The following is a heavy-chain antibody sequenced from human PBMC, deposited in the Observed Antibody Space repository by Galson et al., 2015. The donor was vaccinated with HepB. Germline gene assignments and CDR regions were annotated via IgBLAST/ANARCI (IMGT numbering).Heavy chain of an antibody. CDR3: AREGTYCGGDCAGHFDY. CDR1: GFTFSSYG. CDR2: IWYDGSNK. Sequence: SLRLSCAASGFTFSSYGMHWVRQAPGKGLEWVAVIWYDGSNKYYADSVKGRFTISRDNSKNTLYLQMNSLRAEDTAVYYCAREGTYCGGDCAGHFDYWGQGTLVTVSS. V-gene: IGHV3-33*08. D-gene: IGHD2-21*02. J-gene: IGHJ4*02.